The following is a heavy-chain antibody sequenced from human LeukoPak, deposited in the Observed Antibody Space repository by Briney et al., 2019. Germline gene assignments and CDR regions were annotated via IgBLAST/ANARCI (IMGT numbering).Heavy chain of an antibody. CDR2: SSSSGSTI. Sequence: GGSLRLSCAASGFTFSSYEMNWVRQALGKGLEWVSHSSSSGSTIYYAGSVKGRFTIARDNAKNSVYLQMNSLRAEYTAVYYCARGSLHSAYGFDYWGQGTLVTVSS. D-gene: IGHD5-12*01. V-gene: IGHV3-48*03. CDR3: ARGSLHSAYGFDY. J-gene: IGHJ4*02. CDR1: GFTFSSYE.